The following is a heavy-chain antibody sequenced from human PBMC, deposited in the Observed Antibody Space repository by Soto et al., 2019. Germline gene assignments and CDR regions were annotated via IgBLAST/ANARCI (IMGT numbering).Heavy chain of an antibody. Sequence: EVQLLESGGGLVQPGGSLRLACAASGFTFSNYAMNWDRQAPGKGLEWVSTISGSGGSPYYADSVMGRFTISRDNSKNTLYLQMNSRRAGDSAIYCCAKGGTSGLYYYDYWGQGTLVTVSS. V-gene: IGHV3-23*01. CDR2: ISGSGGSP. CDR1: GFTFSNYA. D-gene: IGHD5-12*01. J-gene: IGHJ4*02. CDR3: AKGGTSGLYYYDY.